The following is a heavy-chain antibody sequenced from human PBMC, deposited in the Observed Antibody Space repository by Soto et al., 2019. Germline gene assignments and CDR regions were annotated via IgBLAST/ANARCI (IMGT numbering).Heavy chain of an antibody. CDR1: GFSVSNNY. D-gene: IGHD2-21*01. CDR3: ARELSGDRYSHYGLDV. Sequence: VQVVETGGGLIQRGGSLRLSCAASGFSVSNNYMNWVRQGPGKGLEWVSLIYSGGSTYYADSVKGRFTISRDNSKNTVDLQMTSLRADDTAVYYCARELSGDRYSHYGLDVWGQGTTVIVSS. J-gene: IGHJ6*02. V-gene: IGHV3-53*02. CDR2: IYSGGST.